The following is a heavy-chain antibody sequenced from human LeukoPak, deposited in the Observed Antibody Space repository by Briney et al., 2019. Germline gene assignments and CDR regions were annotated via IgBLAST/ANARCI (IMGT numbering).Heavy chain of an antibody. CDR3: ARVGGYCSGGSCSRPTVTLLY. J-gene: IGHJ4*02. CDR1: GYTFTSYG. D-gene: IGHD2-15*01. CDR2: ISAYNGNT. Sequence: ASVKVSCKASGYTFTSYGISWVRQAPGQGLEWMGWISAYNGNTNYAQKLQGRVTMTTDTSTSTAYMELRSLRSDDTAVYYCARVGGYCSGGSCSRPTVTLLYWGQGTLVTVSS. V-gene: IGHV1-18*01.